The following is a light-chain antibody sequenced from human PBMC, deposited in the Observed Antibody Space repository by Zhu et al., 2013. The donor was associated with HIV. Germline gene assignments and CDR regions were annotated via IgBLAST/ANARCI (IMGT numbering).Light chain of an antibody. CDR1: RNVATY. J-gene: IGKJ1*01. Sequence: EIVLTQSPATLSLSPGERATLSCRAARNVATYLGWYQQKPGQPPRLLIYDASTRATGVPARFSGSGSGTDFTLTISSLEPEDFAVYYCQQRNTWWTFGQGTKVEMK. CDR3: QQRNTWWT. CDR2: DAS. V-gene: IGKV3-11*01.